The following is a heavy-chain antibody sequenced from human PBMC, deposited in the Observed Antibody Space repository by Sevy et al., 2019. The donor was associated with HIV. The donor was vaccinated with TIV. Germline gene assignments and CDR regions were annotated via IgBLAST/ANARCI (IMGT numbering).Heavy chain of an antibody. CDR1: GFTFSNAW. J-gene: IGHJ4*02. D-gene: IGHD3-9*01. V-gene: IGHV3-15*01. CDR3: TTDPPVLTIFPFDY. Sequence: GGSLRLSCAASGFTFSNAWMSWVRQAPGKGLEWVGRIKSKTDGGTTDYAAPVKGRFTISRDDSKNTLYLQMNSLKTEDTAVFYCTTDPPVLTIFPFDYWGQGTLVTVSS. CDR2: IKSKTDGGTT.